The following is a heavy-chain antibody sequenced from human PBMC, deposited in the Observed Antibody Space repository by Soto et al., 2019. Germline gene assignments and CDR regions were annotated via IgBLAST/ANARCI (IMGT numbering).Heavy chain of an antibody. V-gene: IGHV3-23*01. D-gene: IGHD6-13*01. Sequence: EVQLLESGGGSVQPGGSLRLSCAASGFTFSSYAMSWVHQAPGKGLEWVSAISGSGGSTYYADSVKGRFTISRDNSKNTLYLQMNSLRAEDTAVYYCAKENGYSSSWFEFDYWGQGTLVTVSS. CDR2: ISGSGGST. J-gene: IGHJ4*02. CDR1: GFTFSSYA. CDR3: AKENGYSSSWFEFDY.